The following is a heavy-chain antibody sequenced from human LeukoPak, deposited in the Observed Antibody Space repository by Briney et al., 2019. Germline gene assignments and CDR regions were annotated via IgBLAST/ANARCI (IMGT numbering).Heavy chain of an antibody. CDR2: MNPNSGNT. V-gene: IGHV1-8*01. D-gene: IGHD2-2*03. J-gene: IGHJ6*03. Sequence: ASAKVSCKASGYTFTSYDINWVRQATGQGLEWMGWMNPNSGNTGYAQKFQGRVTMTRNTSISTAYMELSSLRSEDTVVYYCARGLDIVVVPAAISQNYYYYYMDVWGKGTTVTVSS. CDR3: ARGLDIVVVPAAISQNYYYYYMDV. CDR1: GYTFTSYD.